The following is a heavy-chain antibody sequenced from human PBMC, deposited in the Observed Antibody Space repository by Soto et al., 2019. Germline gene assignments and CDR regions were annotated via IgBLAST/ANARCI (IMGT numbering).Heavy chain of an antibody. CDR3: ARYSSASNYYYGMDV. CDR1: GLTISRYV. V-gene: IGHV3-30*03. Sequence: GGSLTVSCPSAGLTISRYVRHWVRKATGKGLEWVAFISNDGSDKYYTDSVKGRFTISRDNSKNTLYLEMNSLRAEDTAIYHCARYSSASNYYYGMDVWGQGTTVTVSS. CDR2: ISNDGSDK. J-gene: IGHJ6*02. D-gene: IGHD6-6*01.